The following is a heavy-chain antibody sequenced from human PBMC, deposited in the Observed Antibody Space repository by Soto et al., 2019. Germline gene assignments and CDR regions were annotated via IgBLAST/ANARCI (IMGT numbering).Heavy chain of an antibody. Sequence: AAVKVSCKACGYTFTSYAMHWVRQAPGQRLEWMGWINAGNGNTKYSQKFQGRVTITRDTSASTAYMELSSLRSEDTAVYYCARGSHYYGSGANYYYYGMDVWGQGTTVTVSS. CDR3: ARGSHYYGSGANYYYYGMDV. CDR2: INAGNGNT. D-gene: IGHD3-10*01. J-gene: IGHJ6*02. CDR1: GYTFTSYA. V-gene: IGHV1-3*01.